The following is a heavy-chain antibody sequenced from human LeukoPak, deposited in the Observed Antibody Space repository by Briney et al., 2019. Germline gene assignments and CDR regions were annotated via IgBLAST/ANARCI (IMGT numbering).Heavy chain of an antibody. CDR1: AGSISNFW. D-gene: IGHD6-19*01. CDR2: VYSGGTT. V-gene: IGHV4-4*07. J-gene: IGHJ5*02. Sequence: SETLSLTCTVSAGSISNFWWSWLRQPAGKGLEWIGRVYSGGTTNNNPSLKSRDTMSADTCQNQFSLTLSSLTAADTAVYYCARAARQWGNWFDPWGQGTLVTVSS. CDR3: ARAARQWGNWFDP.